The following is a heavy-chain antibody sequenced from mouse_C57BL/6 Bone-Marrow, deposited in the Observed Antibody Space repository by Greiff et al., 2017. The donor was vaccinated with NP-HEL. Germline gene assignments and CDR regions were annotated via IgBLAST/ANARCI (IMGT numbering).Heavy chain of an antibody. CDR3: AFIYYYGSSSLFDY. Sequence: VQLQQPGAELVKPGASVKLSCKASGYTFTSYWMHWVKQRPGQGLEWIGMIHPNSGSTNYNEKFKSKATLTVDKSSSTAYMQLSSLTSEDSAVYYCAFIYYYGSSSLFDYWGQGTTLTVSS. J-gene: IGHJ2*01. CDR1: GYTFTSYW. V-gene: IGHV1-64*01. D-gene: IGHD1-1*01. CDR2: IHPNSGST.